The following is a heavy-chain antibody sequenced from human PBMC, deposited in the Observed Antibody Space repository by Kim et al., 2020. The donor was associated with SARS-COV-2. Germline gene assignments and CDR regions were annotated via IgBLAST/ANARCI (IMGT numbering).Heavy chain of an antibody. J-gene: IGHJ6*02. CDR3: VRLEGSSGYYSYQYAVDA. V-gene: IGHV4-39*01. CDR1: GGSISSSNYY. D-gene: IGHD3-22*01. Sequence: SETLSLTCTVSGGSISSSNYYWGWVRQPPGKGLEWIGSIYYSGSTYYNPSLNSRVTISVDTSKNQFSLRLTSVTAADTAVYYCVRLEGSSGYYSYQYAVDAWGQGTTVTVSS. CDR2: IYYSGST.